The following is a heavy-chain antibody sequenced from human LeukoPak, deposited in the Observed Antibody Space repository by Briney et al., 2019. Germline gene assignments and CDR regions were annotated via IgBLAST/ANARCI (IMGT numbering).Heavy chain of an antibody. Sequence: GGSLRLSCAASGFTFSDYYMSWIRQAPGKGLEWVSAISGSGGSTYYADSVKGRFTISRDNSKNTLYLQMNSLRAEDTAVYYCAKDDTYDSSGYYLFDYWGQGTLVTVSS. J-gene: IGHJ4*02. V-gene: IGHV3-23*01. D-gene: IGHD3-22*01. CDR1: GFTFSDYY. CDR2: ISGSGGST. CDR3: AKDDTYDSSGYYLFDY.